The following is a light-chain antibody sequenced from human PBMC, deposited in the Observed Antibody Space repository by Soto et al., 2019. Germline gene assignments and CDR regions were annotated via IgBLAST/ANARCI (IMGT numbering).Light chain of an antibody. CDR1: QSVSSN. J-gene: IGKJ1*01. CDR2: GAS. V-gene: IGKV3-15*01. CDR3: QHYNNWPPWT. Sequence: EIMMSLSPATLSVYPGERATFSCRASQSVSSNLAWYQQKPGQAPRLLIYGASIRATGIPARFSGSGSGTEFTLTISSLQSGDFAVYYCQHYNNWPPWTFGQGSMVDVK.